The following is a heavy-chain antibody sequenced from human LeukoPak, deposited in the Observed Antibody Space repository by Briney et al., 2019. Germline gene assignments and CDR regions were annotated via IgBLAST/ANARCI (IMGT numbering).Heavy chain of an antibody. Sequence: SETLSLTCTVSGGSISGYYWSWIRQPAGKGLEWIGRMSTSGNSNYIPSLVSRVTMSVDTSKNQFSLNLSSVTAADTAVYYCARHMVRGVIEKFDYWGQGTLVTVSS. CDR1: GGSISGYY. V-gene: IGHV4-4*07. J-gene: IGHJ4*02. CDR3: ARHMVRGVIEKFDY. D-gene: IGHD3-10*01. CDR2: MSTSGNS.